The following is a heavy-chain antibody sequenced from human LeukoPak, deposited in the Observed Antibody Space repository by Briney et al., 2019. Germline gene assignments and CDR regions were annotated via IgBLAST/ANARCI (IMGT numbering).Heavy chain of an antibody. CDR3: ATMYSSGWYDG. CDR2: INHSGST. D-gene: IGHD6-19*01. J-gene: IGHJ4*02. Sequence: PSETLSLTCAVYGGSFSGYYWGWIRQPPGKGLEWIGEINHSGSTNYNPSLKSRVTISVDTSKNQFSLKLSSVTAADTAVYYCATMYSSGWYDGWGQGTLVTVSS. V-gene: IGHV4-34*01. CDR1: GGSFSGYY.